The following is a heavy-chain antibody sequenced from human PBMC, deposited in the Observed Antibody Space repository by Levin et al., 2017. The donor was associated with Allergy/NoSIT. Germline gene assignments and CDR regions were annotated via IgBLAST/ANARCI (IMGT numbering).Heavy chain of an antibody. V-gene: IGHV4-39*07. CDR2: IYYSGST. CDR3: ARDCLIAVAGYYYYDYGMDV. D-gene: IGHD6-19*01. Sequence: PSETLSLTCTVSGGSISSSSYYWGWIRQPPGKGLEWIGSIYYSGSTYYNPSLKSRVTISVDTSKNQFSLKLSSVTAADTAVYYCARDCLIAVAGYYYYDYGMDVWGQGTTVTVSS. J-gene: IGHJ6*02. CDR1: GGSISSSSYY.